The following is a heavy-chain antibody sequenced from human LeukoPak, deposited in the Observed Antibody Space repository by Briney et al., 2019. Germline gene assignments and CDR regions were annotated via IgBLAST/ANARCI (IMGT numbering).Heavy chain of an antibody. CDR1: GYTFTSYG. CDR2: ISAYNGNT. CDR3: ARAAYDSSGYHPLDAFDI. V-gene: IGHV1-18*01. Sequence: ASVKVSCKASGYTFTSYGISWVRQAPGQGLEWMGWISAYNGNTNYAQKLQGRVTMTTDTSTSTAYMELRSLRSDDTAVYYCARAAYDSSGYHPLDAFDIWGQGTMVTVSS. J-gene: IGHJ3*02. D-gene: IGHD3-22*01.